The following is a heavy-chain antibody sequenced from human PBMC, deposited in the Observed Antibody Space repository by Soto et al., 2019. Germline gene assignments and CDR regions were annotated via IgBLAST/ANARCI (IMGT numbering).Heavy chain of an antibody. CDR2: VHTDGSNP. CDR3: TNAVDY. V-gene: IGHV3-74*01. J-gene: IGHJ4*02. Sequence: EVQLVESGGGLVQPGGSLRISCVASGFTFDTYWMHWVRQAPGKGLEWVARVHTDGSNPTYGDSVKGRFTVSRDNAKSTLFLQMDSPRAEDTAFYYCTNAVDYWGQGTLVTVSS. CDR1: GFTFDTYW.